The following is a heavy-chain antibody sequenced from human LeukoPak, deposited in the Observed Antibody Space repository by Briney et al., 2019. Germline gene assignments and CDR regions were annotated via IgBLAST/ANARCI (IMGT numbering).Heavy chain of an antibody. V-gene: IGHV1-69*04. Sequence: SVKVSCKASGGTFSSYAISWVRQAPGQGLEWMGRIIPILGIANYAQKFQGRVTITADKSTSTAYMELSSLRSEDTAVYYCARGVLKYGSGSPNPLDHWGQGTLVTVSS. D-gene: IGHD3-10*01. CDR2: IIPILGIA. CDR1: GGTFSSYA. J-gene: IGHJ4*02. CDR3: ARGVLKYGSGSPNPLDH.